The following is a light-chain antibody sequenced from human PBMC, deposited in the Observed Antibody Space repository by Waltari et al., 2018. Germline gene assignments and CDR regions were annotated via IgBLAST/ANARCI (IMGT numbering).Light chain of an antibody. V-gene: IGLV3-1*01. CDR3: QAWDSSTPWV. Sequence: SYELTQPSSVSVSPGQTARITCSGDNLENKYFSWYQQRPGQSPVLVIYQDAKRPSVIPERFSGSNSGNTATLTISGTQAMDEADYYCQAWDSSTPWVFGGGTKVTVL. CDR2: QDA. J-gene: IGLJ3*02. CDR1: NLENKY.